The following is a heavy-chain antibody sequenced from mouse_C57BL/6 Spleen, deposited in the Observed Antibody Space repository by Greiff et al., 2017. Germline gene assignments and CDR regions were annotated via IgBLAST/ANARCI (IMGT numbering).Heavy chain of an antibody. CDR3: ARGGSYDGYLYWYFDV. D-gene: IGHD2-3*01. CDR1: GYAFSSSW. J-gene: IGHJ1*03. CDR2: IYPGDGDT. Sequence: VHLVESGPELVKPGASVKISCKASGYAFSSSWMNWVKQRPGKGLEWIGRIYPGDGDTNYNGKFKGKATLTADKSSSTAYMQLSSLTSEDSAVYFCARGGSYDGYLYWYFDVWGTGTTVTVSS. V-gene: IGHV1-82*01.